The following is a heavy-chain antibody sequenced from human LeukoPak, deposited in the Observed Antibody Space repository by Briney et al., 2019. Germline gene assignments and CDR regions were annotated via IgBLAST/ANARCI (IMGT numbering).Heavy chain of an antibody. J-gene: IGHJ4*02. V-gene: IGHV1-18*01. CDR3: ARTKGYYYGSGSDFDY. CDR1: GYTFTSYG. CDR2: ISAYNGNT. D-gene: IGHD3-10*01. Sequence: ASVKVSCKASGYTFTSYGISWVRQAPGQGLEWMGWISAYNGNTNYAQKLQGRVTMTTDTSTSTAYMELRSLRSDDTAAYYCARTKGYYYGSGSDFDYWGQGTLVTVSS.